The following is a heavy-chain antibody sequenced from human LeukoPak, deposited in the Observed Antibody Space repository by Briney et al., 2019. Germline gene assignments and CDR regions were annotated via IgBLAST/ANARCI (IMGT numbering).Heavy chain of an antibody. Sequence: SETLSLTCTVSGYSISRGYYWGWIRQPPGKGLEWIGSIYHSGSTYYNPSLKSRVTISVDTSKNQFSLKLSSVTAADTAVYYCARLVVPAAILHFDIWGQGTMVTVSS. CDR3: ARLVVPAAILHFDI. J-gene: IGHJ3*02. V-gene: IGHV4-38-2*02. D-gene: IGHD2-2*01. CDR2: IYHSGST. CDR1: GYSISRGYY.